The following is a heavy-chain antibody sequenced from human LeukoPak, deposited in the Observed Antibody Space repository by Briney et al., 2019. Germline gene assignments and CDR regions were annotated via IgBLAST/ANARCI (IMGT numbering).Heavy chain of an antibody. V-gene: IGHV3-66*01. Sequence: GGSLRLSCAGSGLTVSSTYMSWVRQAPGKGLEWVSVIYGGTSTYYAASVKGRFTISRDDSRNTLYLQMSSLRAEDTAVYYCASRYEGASYYYHGMDVWGQGTTVTVSS. D-gene: IGHD1-14*01. J-gene: IGHJ6*02. CDR3: ASRYEGASYYYHGMDV. CDR2: IYGGTST. CDR1: GLTVSSTY.